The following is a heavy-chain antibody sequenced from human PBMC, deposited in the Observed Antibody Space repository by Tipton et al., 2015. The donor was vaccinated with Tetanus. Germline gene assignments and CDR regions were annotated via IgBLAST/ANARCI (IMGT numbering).Heavy chain of an antibody. J-gene: IGHJ4*02. CDR1: GFTFSNAW. D-gene: IGHD4-17*01. CDR2: IKSKTDGGTT. CDR3: TTSDYADYVPFDY. Sequence: SLRLSCAASGFTFSNAWMSWVRQAPGKGLEWVGRIKSKTDGGTTDYAAPVKGRFTISRDDSKNTLYLQKNSLKTEDTAVYYCTTSDYADYVPFDYWGQGTLVTVSS. V-gene: IGHV3-15*01.